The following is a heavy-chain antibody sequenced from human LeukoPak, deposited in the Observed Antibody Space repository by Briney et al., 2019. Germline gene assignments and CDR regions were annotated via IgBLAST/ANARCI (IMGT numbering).Heavy chain of an antibody. Sequence: GSLRLSCAGSGFILRTYVVAWLRQPPGKGLEWIGEINHSGSTNYNPSLKSRVTISVDTSKNQFSLKLSSVTAADTAVYYCARGFSCSSTSCQRDDAFDIWGQGTMVTVSS. CDR2: INHSGST. D-gene: IGHD2-2*01. CDR3: ARGFSCSSTSCQRDDAFDI. V-gene: IGHV4-34*01. J-gene: IGHJ3*02. CDR1: GFILRTYV.